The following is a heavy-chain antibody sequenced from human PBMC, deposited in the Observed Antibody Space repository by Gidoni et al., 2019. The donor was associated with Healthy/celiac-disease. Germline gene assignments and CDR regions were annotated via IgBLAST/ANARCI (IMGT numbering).Heavy chain of an antibody. V-gene: IGHV3-30-3*01. CDR3: ARGGSSSWDYYYYYYMDV. Sequence: QVQLVESGGGVVQPGRSLRLSCAASGFTFSSYALHWVRQASGKGLEWVAVISYDGSNKYYADSVKGRFTISRDNSKNTLYLQMNSLRAEDTAVYYCARGGSSSWDYYYYYYMDVWGKGTTVTVSS. CDR1: GFTFSSYA. J-gene: IGHJ6*03. D-gene: IGHD6-13*01. CDR2: ISYDGSNK.